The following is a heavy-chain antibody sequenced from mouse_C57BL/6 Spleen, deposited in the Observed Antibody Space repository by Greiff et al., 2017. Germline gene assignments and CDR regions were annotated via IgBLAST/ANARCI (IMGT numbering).Heavy chain of an antibody. CDR3: ARPHSYYDYDWYFDV. Sequence: EVQGVESGGGLVKPGGSLKLSCAASGFTFSDYGMHWVRQAPEKGLEWVAFISSGSSTIYYADTVKGRFTISRDNAKNTLFLQMTSLRSEDTAMYYCARPHSYYDYDWYFDVWGTGTTVTVSS. J-gene: IGHJ1*03. CDR2: ISSGSSTI. CDR1: GFTFSDYG. V-gene: IGHV5-17*01. D-gene: IGHD2-4*01.